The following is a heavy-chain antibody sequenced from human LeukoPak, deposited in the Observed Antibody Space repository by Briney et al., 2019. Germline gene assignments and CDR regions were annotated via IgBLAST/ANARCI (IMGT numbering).Heavy chain of an antibody. CDR3: ARIGGYSSSWPNGHNWFDP. V-gene: IGHV4-59*01. CDR1: GGSISSYY. D-gene: IGHD6-13*01. J-gene: IGHJ5*02. Sequence: PSETLSLTCTVSGGSISSYYWSWIRQPPRKGLEWIGYIYYRGSTNYNPSLKSRVTISVDTSKNQFSLKLSSVTAADTAVYYCARIGGYSSSWPNGHNWFDPWGQGTLVTVSS. CDR2: IYYRGST.